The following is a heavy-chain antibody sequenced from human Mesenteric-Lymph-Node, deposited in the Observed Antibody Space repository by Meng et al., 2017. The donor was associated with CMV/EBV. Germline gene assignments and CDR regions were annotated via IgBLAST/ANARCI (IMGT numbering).Heavy chain of an antibody. Sequence: GGSLRLSCAASGFTFSTYEMNWVRQAPGKGLEWVSYISSRGSTIYYADSVKGRFTISRDNAKNSLYLQMNSLRAEDTAVYYCARDHYYDSSGYPWGQGTLVTVSS. J-gene: IGHJ5*02. D-gene: IGHD3-22*01. CDR2: ISSRGSTI. V-gene: IGHV3-48*03. CDR1: GFTFSTYE. CDR3: ARDHYYDSSGYP.